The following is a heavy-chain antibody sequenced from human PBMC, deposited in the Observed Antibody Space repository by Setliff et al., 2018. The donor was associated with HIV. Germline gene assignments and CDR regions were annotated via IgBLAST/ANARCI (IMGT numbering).Heavy chain of an antibody. V-gene: IGHV5-51*01. D-gene: IGHD6-13*01. CDR2: IYPGDSDT. J-gene: IGHJ3*02. Sequence: PGESLKISCKTSGYNFPNFWIGWVRQMPGKGLEWMGIIYPGDSDTRYSPSFQGQVTISADMSIATAYLQWRSLKASDTAMYYCATRYRHTAAGTLDAFDIWGQGTVVTVSS. CDR3: ATRYRHTAAGTLDAFDI. CDR1: GYNFPNFW.